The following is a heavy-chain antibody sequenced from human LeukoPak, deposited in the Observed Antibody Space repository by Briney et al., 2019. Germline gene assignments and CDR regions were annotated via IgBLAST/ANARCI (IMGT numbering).Heavy chain of an antibody. CDR1: GYTFTSYG. Sequence: ASVKVSCKASGYTFTSYGISWVRQAPGQGLEWMGWISAYNGNTNYAQKLQGRVTMTTDTSTSTAYMELRGLRSDDTAVYYCARDARSSSWKGNWFDPWGQGTLVTVSS. CDR2: ISAYNGNT. D-gene: IGHD6-13*01. V-gene: IGHV1-18*01. J-gene: IGHJ5*02. CDR3: ARDARSSSWKGNWFDP.